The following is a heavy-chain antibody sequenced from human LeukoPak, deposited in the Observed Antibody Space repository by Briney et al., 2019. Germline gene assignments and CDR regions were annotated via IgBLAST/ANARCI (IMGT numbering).Heavy chain of an antibody. Sequence: GASVKVSCKASGGTFSSYAISWVRQAPGQGLEWMGRIIPIFGIANYAQKFQGRVTITADKSTSTAYMELSSLRSEDTAVYYCARGVKRSSWYPDWYFDLWGRGTLVTVSS. D-gene: IGHD6-13*01. V-gene: IGHV1-69*04. CDR2: IIPIFGIA. J-gene: IGHJ2*01. CDR3: ARGVKRSSWYPDWYFDL. CDR1: GGTFSSYA.